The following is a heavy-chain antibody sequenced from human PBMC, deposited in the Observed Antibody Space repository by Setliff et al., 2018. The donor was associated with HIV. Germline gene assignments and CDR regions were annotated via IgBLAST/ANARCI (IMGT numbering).Heavy chain of an antibody. CDR1: GYTFTGYY. D-gene: IGHD6-19*01. CDR3: ARGYSSGWPPWGDYYYYMDV. J-gene: IGHJ6*03. Sequence: SVKVSCKASGYTFTGYYMHWVRQAPGQGLEWMGGIIPFLDIATIAQKFQGRVTITADKATSTAYMELSSLRYEDTAVYYCARGYSSGWPPWGDYYYYMDVWGKGTTVTVSS. CDR2: IIPFLDIA. V-gene: IGHV1-69*10.